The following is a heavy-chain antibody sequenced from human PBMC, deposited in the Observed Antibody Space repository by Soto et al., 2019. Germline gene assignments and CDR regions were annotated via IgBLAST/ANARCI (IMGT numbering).Heavy chain of an antibody. V-gene: IGHV3-33*01. CDR1: GFSFSSYD. Sequence: QVQLVESGGGVVQPGTSLRLSCAASGFSFSSYDIHCVRQAPGKGLEWVAVIWYDGSNKYYADSVKGRFIISRDNSKNTLYLQMNSLRADDTAVYYCARGYSSSRDLGYWGQGTMVTVSS. CDR3: ARGYSSSRDLGY. J-gene: IGHJ4*02. D-gene: IGHD6-13*01. CDR2: IWYDGSNK.